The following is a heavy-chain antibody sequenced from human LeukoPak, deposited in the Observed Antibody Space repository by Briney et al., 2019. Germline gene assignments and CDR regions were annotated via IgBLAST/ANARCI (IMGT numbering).Heavy chain of an antibody. CDR3: AARDSYGSGSYPIDY. J-gene: IGHJ4*02. CDR2: ISTRSIYI. D-gene: IGHD3-10*01. Sequence: PGGPLRLSCAASGFTFSSYSMNWVRQAPGKGLEWVSSISTRSIYIYYADSVKGRFTISRDNARNSLSLQMNSLRAEDTAVYYCAARDSYGSGSYPIDYWGQGTLVTASS. V-gene: IGHV3-21*01. CDR1: GFTFSSYS.